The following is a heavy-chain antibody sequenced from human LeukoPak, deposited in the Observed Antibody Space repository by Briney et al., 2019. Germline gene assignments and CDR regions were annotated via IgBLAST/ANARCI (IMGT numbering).Heavy chain of an antibody. Sequence: PSQTLSLTCAVSGGSISSGGYSWSWIRQPPGKGLEWIGYIYHSGSTYYNPSLKSRVTISVDTSKNQFSLKLSSVTAADTAVYYCARHARGEGNYDFWSGYYTTGYYFDYWGQGTLVTVSS. CDR1: GGSISSGGYS. D-gene: IGHD3-3*01. CDR3: ARHARGEGNYDFWSGYYTTGYYFDY. V-gene: IGHV4-30-2*01. J-gene: IGHJ4*02. CDR2: IYHSGST.